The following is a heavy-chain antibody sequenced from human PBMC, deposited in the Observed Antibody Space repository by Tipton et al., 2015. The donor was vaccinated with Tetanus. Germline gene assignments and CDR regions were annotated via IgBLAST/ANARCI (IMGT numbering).Heavy chain of an antibody. CDR1: GYTFTDHY. V-gene: IGHV1-2*02. CDR3: ARSMAAAGTGWFDP. CDR2: INPSTGGT. D-gene: IGHD6-13*01. J-gene: IGHJ5*02. Sequence: QSGAEVKKPGASVKVSCKTSGYTFTDHYIHWVRQAPGQGLEWMGWINPSTGGTNYAQKFQGRVTVTSDTSISTAYMGLRSLTSDDTAVYYCARSMAAAGTGWFDPWGQGTLVTVSS.